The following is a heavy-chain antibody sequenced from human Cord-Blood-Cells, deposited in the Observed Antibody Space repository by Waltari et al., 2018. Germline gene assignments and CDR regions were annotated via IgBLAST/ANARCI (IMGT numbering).Heavy chain of an antibody. D-gene: IGHD3-3*01. CDR2: IYPGDSDT. V-gene: IGHV5-51*01. J-gene: IGHJ3*02. Sequence: EVQLVQSGAEVKKPGESLKISCMGSGYSFTSYWIGWVRQMPGKGLEWMGLIYPGDSDTRYSPSFQGQVTISADKSISTAYLQWSSLKASDTAMYYCARHNTADYDFWSGYYAFDIWGQGTMVTVSS. CDR3: ARHNTADYDFWSGYYAFDI. CDR1: GYSFTSYW.